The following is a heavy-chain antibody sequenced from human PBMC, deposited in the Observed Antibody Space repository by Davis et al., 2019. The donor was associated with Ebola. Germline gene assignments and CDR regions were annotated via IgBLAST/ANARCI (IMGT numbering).Heavy chain of an antibody. CDR3: AREDWVIGADF. Sequence: ASVKVSCKTSGYSFISYGISWVRQAPGQGLEWMGRINPSTGGTQSAQIFQGRVTMTRETSITTVFMTLTSLTSDDTAVYYCAREDWVIGADFWGQGTLVTVSS. J-gene: IGHJ4*02. D-gene: IGHD3/OR15-3a*01. CDR1: GYSFISYG. V-gene: IGHV1-2*06. CDR2: INPSTGGT.